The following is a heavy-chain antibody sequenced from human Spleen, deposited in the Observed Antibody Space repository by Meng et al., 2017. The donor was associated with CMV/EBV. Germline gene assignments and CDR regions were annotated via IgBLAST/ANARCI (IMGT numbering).Heavy chain of an antibody. D-gene: IGHD4-23*01. CDR3: ARDRKGSMTTVVEYYFDY. J-gene: IGHJ4*02. Sequence: GESLKISCAASGFTFSSYWMSWVRQAPGKGLEWVANIKQDGSEKYYVDSVKGRFTISRDNAKNSLYLQMNSLRAEDTAVYYCARDRKGSMTTVVEYYFDYWGQGTLVTVSS. V-gene: IGHV3-7*01. CDR2: IKQDGSEK. CDR1: GFTFSSYW.